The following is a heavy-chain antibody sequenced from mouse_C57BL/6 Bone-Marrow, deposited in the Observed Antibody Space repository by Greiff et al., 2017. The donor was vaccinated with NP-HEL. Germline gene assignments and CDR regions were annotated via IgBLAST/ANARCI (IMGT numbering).Heavy chain of an antibody. D-gene: IGHD1-1*01. CDR3: AYYYGSSYRYAMDY. V-gene: IGHV1-64*01. CDR2: IHPNSGST. Sequence: QVQLQQPGAELVKPGASVKLSCKASGYTFTSYWMHWVKQRPGQGLEWIGMIHPNSGSTNYNEKFKSKATLTVYKSSSTAYMQLSSLTSEDSAVYYCAYYYGSSYRYAMDYWGQGTSVTVSS. J-gene: IGHJ4*01. CDR1: GYTFTSYW.